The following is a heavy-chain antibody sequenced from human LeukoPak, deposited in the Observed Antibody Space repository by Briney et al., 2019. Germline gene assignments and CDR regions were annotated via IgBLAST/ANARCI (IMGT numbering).Heavy chain of an antibody. CDR3: AKPIFCYGTNCLYYFDF. J-gene: IGHJ4*02. Sequence: PGQSLRLSCTASGFTFGNYAMSWVRQAPGKGLEWLGLIRSTPSGATTEYAASVKGRFTISREDSKGVAYLQMSSLNTEDPAVYYCAKPIFCYGTNCLYYFDFWGQGTLVTVSS. CDR2: IRSTPSGATT. CDR1: GFTFGNYA. V-gene: IGHV3-49*04. D-gene: IGHD2-2*01.